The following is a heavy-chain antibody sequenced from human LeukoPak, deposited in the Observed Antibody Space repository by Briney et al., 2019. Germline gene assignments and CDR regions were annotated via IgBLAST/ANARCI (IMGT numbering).Heavy chain of an antibody. CDR3: ARVWSMIREYVEY. CDR2: MYNSGTT. Sequence: GGSLRLSCAASGFTVSSKYMSWVRQAPGKGLEWVSIMYNSGTTYYVDSVQGRFTISRDNSKDSLYLQMSSLRAEDTAVYYCARVWSMIREYVEYWGQGTLVTVSS. D-gene: IGHD3-10*01. V-gene: IGHV3-66*01. J-gene: IGHJ4*02. CDR1: GFTVSSKY.